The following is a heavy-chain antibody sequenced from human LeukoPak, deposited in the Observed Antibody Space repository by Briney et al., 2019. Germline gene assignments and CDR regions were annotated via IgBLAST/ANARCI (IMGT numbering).Heavy chain of an antibody. CDR2: IYYSGST. Sequence: SETLSLTCTVSGGSISSYYWSWIRQPPGKGLEWIGYIYYSGSTNYNPSLKSRVTISVDTSKNQFSLKLSSVTAADTAVYYCARAHAAGDYYYGMDVWGQGTTVTVSS. J-gene: IGHJ6*02. CDR1: GGSISSYY. CDR3: ARAHAAGDYYYGMDV. D-gene: IGHD6-13*01. V-gene: IGHV4-59*01.